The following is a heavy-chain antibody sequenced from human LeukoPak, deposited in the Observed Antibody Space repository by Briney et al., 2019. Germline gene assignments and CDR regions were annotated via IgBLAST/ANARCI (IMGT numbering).Heavy chain of an antibody. CDR1: GGSISNYY. V-gene: IGHV4-4*07. CDR2: IYTSGST. Sequence: SETLSLTCTVSGGSISNYYWSWIRQPAGKGLEWIGRIYTSGSTNYNPSLKSRVTMSVDTSKNQFSLKLSSVTAADTAVYYCARIGCSITSCYIDPWGQGTLVTVSS. D-gene: IGHD2-2*02. CDR3: ARIGCSITSCYIDP. J-gene: IGHJ5*02.